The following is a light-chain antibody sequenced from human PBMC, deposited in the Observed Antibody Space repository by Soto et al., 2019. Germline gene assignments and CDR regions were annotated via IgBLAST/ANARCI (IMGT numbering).Light chain of an antibody. CDR2: EVS. CDR1: SSDVGAYNY. J-gene: IGLJ1*01. CDR3: SSYTSSITLV. V-gene: IGLV2-14*01. Sequence: QSVLTQPASVSGSPGQSITISCTGTSSDVGAYNYVSWFQQHPGKAPKLMIYEVSNRPSGVSNRFSGSKSGNTASLTISGLQAEDEADYYCSSYTSSITLVFGTGTKLTAL.